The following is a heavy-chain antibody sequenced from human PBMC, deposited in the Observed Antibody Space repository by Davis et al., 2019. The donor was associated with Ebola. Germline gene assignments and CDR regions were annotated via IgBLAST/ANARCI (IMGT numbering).Heavy chain of an antibody. CDR3: AKEGTKWFGELLGPNWFDP. Sequence: GESLKISCAASGSTFSDYYMSWIRQAPGKGLEWVSYISSSSSYTNYADSVKGRFTISRDNAKNSLYLQMNSLRAEDTAVYYCAKEGTKWFGELLGPNWFDPWGQGTLVTVSS. J-gene: IGHJ5*02. D-gene: IGHD3-10*01. CDR1: GSTFSDYY. CDR2: ISSSSSYT. V-gene: IGHV3-11*06.